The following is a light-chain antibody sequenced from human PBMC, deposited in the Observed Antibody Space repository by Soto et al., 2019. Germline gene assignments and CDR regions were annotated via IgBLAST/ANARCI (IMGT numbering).Light chain of an antibody. CDR1: SSDVGGYNY. CDR2: DVS. Sequence: QSVLTQPASVSGSPGQSIAISCTGTSSDVGGYNYVSWYQQHPGKAPKLMIYDVSNRPSGVPDRFSVSKSGNTASLTISNLQAEDEADYYCSSYTSSGTYVFGTGNKVTVL. V-gene: IGLV2-14*01. J-gene: IGLJ1*01. CDR3: SSYTSSGTYV.